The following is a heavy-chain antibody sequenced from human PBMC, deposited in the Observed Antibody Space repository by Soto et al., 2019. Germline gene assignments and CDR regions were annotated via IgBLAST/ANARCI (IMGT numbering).Heavy chain of an antibody. J-gene: IGHJ5*02. V-gene: IGHV4-59*08. D-gene: IGHD3-22*01. CDR2: IYYSGST. CDR3: VLYYYDSQGYIDP. Sequence: SETLSLTCSVSGGSISSYYWSWIWQPPGKGLEWIGYIYYSGSTNYNPSLKSRVTISVDTSKNQFSLKLSSVTAADTAVYYCVLYYYDSQGYIDPWGQGTLVTVSS. CDR1: GGSISSYY.